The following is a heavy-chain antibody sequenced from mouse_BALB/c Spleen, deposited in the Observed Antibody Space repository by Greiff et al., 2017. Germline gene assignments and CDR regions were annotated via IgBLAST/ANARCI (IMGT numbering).Heavy chain of an antibody. J-gene: IGHJ1*01. D-gene: IGHD1-1*01. Sequence: DVKLVESGGGLVKPGGSLKLSCAASGFTFSDYYMYWVRQTPEKRLEWVATISDGGSYTYYPDSVKGRFTISRDNAKNNLYLQMSSLKSEDTAMYYGARDRYYYGSSYWYFDVWGAGTTVTVSS. V-gene: IGHV5-4*02. CDR2: ISDGGSYT. CDR3: ARDRYYYGSSYWYFDV. CDR1: GFTFSDYY.